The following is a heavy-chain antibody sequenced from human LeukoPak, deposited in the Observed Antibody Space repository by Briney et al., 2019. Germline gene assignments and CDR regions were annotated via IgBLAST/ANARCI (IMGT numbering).Heavy chain of an antibody. V-gene: IGHV5-51*01. J-gene: IGHJ6*03. D-gene: IGHD1-1*01. CDR1: GYSFTSYW. CDR3: ARRGYNWNDEYYYYYMDV. Sequence: GESLKISCKGSGYSFTSYWIGWVRLMPGKGLEWMGIIYPGDSDTRYSPSFQGQVTISADKSISTAYLQWSSLKASDTAMYYCARRGYNWNDEYYYYYMDVWGKGTTVTVSS. CDR2: IYPGDSDT.